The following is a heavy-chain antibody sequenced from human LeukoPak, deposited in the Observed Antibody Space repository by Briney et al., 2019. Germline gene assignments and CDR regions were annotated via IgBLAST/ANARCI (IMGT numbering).Heavy chain of an antibody. CDR1: GYSFTNYG. CDR2: ISAYNGNL. CDR3: ARVGLYYYDSDGYYSPSHFDY. D-gene: IGHD3-22*01. Sequence: ASVKVSYKASGYSFTNYGISWVRQAPGQGLEWMGWISAYNGNLKYAQKLQGRVTMTTETSTTTAYMELRSLRSDDTAVYYCARVGLYYYDSDGYYSPSHFDYWGQGTLVTVSS. V-gene: IGHV1-18*01. J-gene: IGHJ4*02.